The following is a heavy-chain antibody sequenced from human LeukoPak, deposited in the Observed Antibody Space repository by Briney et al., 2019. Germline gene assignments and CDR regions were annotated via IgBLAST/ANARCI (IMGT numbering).Heavy chain of an antibody. CDR1: GFTFSSYA. J-gene: IGHJ6*02. CDR2: ISYDGSNK. V-gene: IGHV3-30-3*01. CDR3: ARGQWLVMDYYYGMDV. Sequence: GRSLRLSCAASGFTFSSYAMHWVRQAPGKGLEWVAVISYDGSNKYYADSVKGRFTISRDNSKNTLYLQMNSLRAEDTAVYYCARGQWLVMDYYYGMDVWGQGTTVTVSS. D-gene: IGHD6-19*01.